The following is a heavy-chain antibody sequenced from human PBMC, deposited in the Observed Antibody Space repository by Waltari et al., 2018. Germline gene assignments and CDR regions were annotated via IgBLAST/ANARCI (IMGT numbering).Heavy chain of an antibody. CDR3: AKDIGSSGWSGGFDY. CDR1: GFTFSSYA. V-gene: IGHV3-23*01. J-gene: IGHJ4*02. D-gene: IGHD6-19*01. CDR2: ISGSGGST. Sequence: EVQLLESGGGLVQPGGSLSLSCAASGFTFSSYAMSWVRQAPGKGLEWVSAISGSGGSTYYADSVKGRFTISRDNSKNTLYLQMNSLRAEDTAVYYCAKDIGSSGWSGGFDYWGQGTLVTVSS.